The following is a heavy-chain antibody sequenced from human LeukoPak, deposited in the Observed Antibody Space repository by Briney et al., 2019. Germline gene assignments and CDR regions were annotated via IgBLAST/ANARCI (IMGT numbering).Heavy chain of an antibody. Sequence: GASVKVSCKASGYTFTSYGISWVRQAPGQGLEWMGWISAYSGNTNYAQKFQGRVTMTTDTSTSTAYMELRSLRFDDTAVYYCARDATYYSNYFITSLYYYYMDVWGKGTTVTVSS. CDR2: ISAYSGNT. V-gene: IGHV1-18*01. D-gene: IGHD4-11*01. CDR3: ARDATYYSNYFITSLYYYYMDV. J-gene: IGHJ6*03. CDR1: GYTFTSYG.